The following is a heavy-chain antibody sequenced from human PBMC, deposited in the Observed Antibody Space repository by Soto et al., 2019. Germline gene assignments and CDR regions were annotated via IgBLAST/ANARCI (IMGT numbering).Heavy chain of an antibody. CDR1: GGTFSSYT. V-gene: IGHV1-69*02. J-gene: IGHJ6*03. D-gene: IGHD6-19*01. CDR2: IIPILGIA. Sequence: GASVKVSCKASGGTFSSYTISWVRQAPGQGLEWMGRIIPILGIANYAQKFQGRVTITADKSTSTAYMELSSLRSEYTAVYYCASAVAQGYYYLDVWGKGTTVTVSS. CDR3: ASAVAQGYYYLDV.